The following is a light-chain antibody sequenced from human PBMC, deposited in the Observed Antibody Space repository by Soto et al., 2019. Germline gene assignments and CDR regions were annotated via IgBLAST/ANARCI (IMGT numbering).Light chain of an antibody. J-gene: IGKJ4*01. CDR2: AAS. V-gene: IGKV1-12*01. CDR1: QGISSW. Sequence: DIQMTQSPSSVSASVGDRVTITCRASQGISSWLAWYQQKPGTAPNLLISAASILQSGVPSRFSSSRSGTAFTLIITTLQPADFAIYYCQQANSFPLTFGGGTKVDIK. CDR3: QQANSFPLT.